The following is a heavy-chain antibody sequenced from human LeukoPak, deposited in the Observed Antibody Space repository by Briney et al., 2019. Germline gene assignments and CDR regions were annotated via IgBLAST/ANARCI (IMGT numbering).Heavy chain of an antibody. CDR3: ARHRGSYYGGVDY. J-gene: IGHJ4*02. CDR1: GGSVSSGSHY. CDR2: IYYSGST. D-gene: IGHD1-26*01. V-gene: IGHV4-61*01. Sequence: PSETLSLTCTVSGGSVSSGSHYWDWIRQPPGKGLEWIGYIYYSGSTNYNPSLKSRVTISVDTSKNQFSLKLSSVTAADTAVYYCARHRGSYYGGVDYWGQGTLVTVSS.